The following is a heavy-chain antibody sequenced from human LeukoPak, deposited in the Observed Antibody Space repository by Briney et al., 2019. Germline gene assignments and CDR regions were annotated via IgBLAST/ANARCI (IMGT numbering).Heavy chain of an antibody. Sequence: PGGSLRLSCAASGFPFAPFWMTWVRQAPGKGPEFVATMNRDGSEVAYGNSVRGRFTISRDNAKNSLYLQMNSLRAEDTAVYYCARDRLQLERRRLKNAYYYYGMDVWGQGTTVTVSS. J-gene: IGHJ6*02. D-gene: IGHD1-1*01. CDR1: GFPFAPFW. V-gene: IGHV3-7*05. CDR3: ARDRLQLERRRLKNAYYYYGMDV. CDR2: MNRDGSEV.